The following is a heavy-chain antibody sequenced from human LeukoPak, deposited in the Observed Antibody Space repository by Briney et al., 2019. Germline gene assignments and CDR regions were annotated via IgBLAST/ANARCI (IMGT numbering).Heavy chain of an antibody. V-gene: IGHV3-30*18. CDR3: AKDRSGDGYNCFDY. J-gene: IGHJ4*02. D-gene: IGHD5-24*01. CDR1: GFTFSSYG. Sequence: GRSLRLSCAASGFTFSSYGMHWVRQAPGKGLEWVAVISYDGSNKYYADSVKGRFTISRDNSKNTLYLQMNSLRAEDTAVYYCAKDRSGDGYNCFDYWGQGTLVTVSS. CDR2: ISYDGSNK.